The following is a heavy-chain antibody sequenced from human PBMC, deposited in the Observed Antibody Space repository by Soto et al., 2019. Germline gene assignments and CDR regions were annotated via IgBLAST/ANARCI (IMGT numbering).Heavy chain of an antibody. Sequence: SETLSLTCAVYGGSFSGYYWSWIRQPPGKGLEWIGEINHSGSTNYNPSLKSRVTISVDTSKNQFSLKLSSVTAADTAVYYCARDPVRDYYDSSGYYHYYYGMDVWGQGTTVTVSS. V-gene: IGHV4-34*01. J-gene: IGHJ6*02. CDR3: ARDPVRDYYDSSGYYHYYYGMDV. CDR1: GGSFSGYY. CDR2: INHSGST. D-gene: IGHD3-22*01.